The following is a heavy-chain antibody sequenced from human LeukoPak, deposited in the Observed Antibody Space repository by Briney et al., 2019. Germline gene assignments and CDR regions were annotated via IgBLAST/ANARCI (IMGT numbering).Heavy chain of an antibody. CDR3: AKDRAYYYDSSGSGAYFDY. CDR2: ISGSGGST. D-gene: IGHD3-22*01. CDR1: GFTFSSYA. Sequence: GGSLRLPCAASGFTFSSYAMSWVRQAPGKGLEWVSAISGSGGSTYYADSVKGRSTISRDNSKNTLYLQMNSLRAEDTAVYYCAKDRAYYYDSSGSGAYFDYWGQGTLVTVSS. J-gene: IGHJ4*02. V-gene: IGHV3-23*01.